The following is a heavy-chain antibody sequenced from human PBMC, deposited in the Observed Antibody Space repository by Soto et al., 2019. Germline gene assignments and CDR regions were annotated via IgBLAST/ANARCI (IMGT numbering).Heavy chain of an antibody. D-gene: IGHD3-22*01. V-gene: IGHV5-10-1*01. CDR1: GYSFAGYW. CDR2: IDPSDSQT. Sequence: PAESLTISCEGSGYSFAGYWITWVPQKPGKRLEWMGRIDPSDSQTYYSPSFRGHVTISATKSITTVFLQWSSLRASDTSMYYCARQIYDSDTGPNFKYYFDSWGQGTTVTVSS. J-gene: IGHJ4*02. CDR3: ARQIYDSDTGPNFKYYFDS.